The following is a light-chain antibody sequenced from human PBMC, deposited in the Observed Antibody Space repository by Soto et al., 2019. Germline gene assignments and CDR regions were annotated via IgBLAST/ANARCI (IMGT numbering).Light chain of an antibody. V-gene: IGKV2-24*01. CDR3: MQTTQFPLT. Sequence: DIVLTQTPLSSPVTLGQPASISGRSSQSLVHSDGNNYLNWLQQRPGQPPRLLIYEVSNRFSGVPDRFSGSGAGTEFTLGISRVEAEDVGVYYCMQTTQFPLTFGGGTKVEIK. CDR1: QSLVHSDGNNY. J-gene: IGKJ4*01. CDR2: EVS.